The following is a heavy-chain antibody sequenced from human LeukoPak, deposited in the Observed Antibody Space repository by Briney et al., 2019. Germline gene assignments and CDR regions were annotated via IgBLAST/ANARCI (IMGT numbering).Heavy chain of an antibody. CDR2: IYPGDSDT. J-gene: IGHJ4*02. D-gene: IGHD3-3*01. CDR1: GYSFTSCW. Sequence: GESLKISRKGSGYSFTSCWIGWVRQMPGKGLEWMGIIYPGDSDTRYSPSFQGQGTISADKSISTAYLQWSSLKASDTSMYYCARIRFLESTLIDYWGQGTLVTVSS. V-gene: IGHV5-51*01. CDR3: ARIRFLESTLIDY.